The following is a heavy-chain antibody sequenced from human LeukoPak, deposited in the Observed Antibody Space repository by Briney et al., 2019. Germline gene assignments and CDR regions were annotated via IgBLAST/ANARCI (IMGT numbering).Heavy chain of an antibody. CDR3: ATLGYYDSSGYSALDAFDI. Sequence: SETLSLTCTVSGDSITTTTYYWAWIRQPPGKGLEWIGSLCYGVYSSYSPSLKSRVTISVDTSKNQFSLKLSSVTAADTAVYYCATLGYYDSSGYSALDAFDIWGQGTMVTVSS. V-gene: IGHV4-39*07. J-gene: IGHJ3*02. CDR2: LCYGVYS. D-gene: IGHD3-22*01. CDR1: GDSITTTTYY.